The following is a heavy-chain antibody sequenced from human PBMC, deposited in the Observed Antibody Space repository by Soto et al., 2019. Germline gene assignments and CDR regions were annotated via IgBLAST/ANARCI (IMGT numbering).Heavy chain of an antibody. Sequence: QITLKESGPTLVKPTQTLTLTCTFSGFSLSTSGVGVGWIRQPPGKALEWLALIYWDDDKRYSPSLKSRLTITKDTSKNQVVLTMTNMDPVDTATYYCAHPDRGVPAAIGWFDPWGQGTLVTVSS. J-gene: IGHJ5*02. CDR2: IYWDDDK. CDR3: AHPDRGVPAAIGWFDP. CDR1: GFSLSTSGVG. V-gene: IGHV2-5*02. D-gene: IGHD2-2*02.